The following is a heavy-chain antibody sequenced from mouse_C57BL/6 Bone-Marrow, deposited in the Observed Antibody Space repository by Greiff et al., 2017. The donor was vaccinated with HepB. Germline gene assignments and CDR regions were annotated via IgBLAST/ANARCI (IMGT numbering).Heavy chain of an antibody. V-gene: IGHV1-76*01. J-gene: IGHJ3*01. D-gene: IGHD2-3*01. CDR1: GYTFTDYY. CDR3: ANGDDGYYGGFAY. CDR2: IYPGSGNT. Sequence: QVQLQQSGAELVRPGASVKLSCKASGYTFTDYYINWVKQRPGQGLEWIARIYPGSGNTYYNEKFKGKATLTAEKSSSTAYMQLSSLTSEDSAVYFCANGDDGYYGGFAYWGQGTLVTVSA.